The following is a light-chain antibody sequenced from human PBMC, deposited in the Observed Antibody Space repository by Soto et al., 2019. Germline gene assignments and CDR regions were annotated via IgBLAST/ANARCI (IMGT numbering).Light chain of an antibody. Sequence: DIQMTQSPSSLSASVGDRVTITCRASQVIRNDLGWYQQKPGKAPKRLIYAAYTLQSGVPSRFSGSGSGTDFTLTISCLQSEDFATYYCQQYYSFPYTFGQGTKLEIK. V-gene: IGKV1-17*01. J-gene: IGKJ2*01. CDR1: QVIRND. CDR2: AAY. CDR3: QQYYSFPYT.